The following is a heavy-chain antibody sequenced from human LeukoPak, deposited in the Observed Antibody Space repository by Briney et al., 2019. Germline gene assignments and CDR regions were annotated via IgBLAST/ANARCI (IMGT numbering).Heavy chain of an antibody. CDR3: AKDSSGLTLPGY. Sequence: PGGSLRLSCAASGFTFSSYSMNWVRQAPGKGLEWVSSISSSSSYIYYADSVKGRFTISRDNAKNSLYLQMNSLRAEDTAVYYRAKDSSGLTLPGYWGQGTLVTVSS. V-gene: IGHV3-21*01. CDR2: ISSSSSYI. J-gene: IGHJ4*02. CDR1: GFTFSSYS. D-gene: IGHD6-19*01.